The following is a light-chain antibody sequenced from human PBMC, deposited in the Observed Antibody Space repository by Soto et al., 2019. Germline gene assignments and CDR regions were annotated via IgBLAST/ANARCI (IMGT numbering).Light chain of an antibody. CDR3: AAWDDSLNGYV. Sequence: QPVLTQPPSASGTPGQRVTISCSGSSSNIGSNTVNWYQQLPGTAPKLLIYSHNQRPSGVPDRFSGSKSGTSASLAISGLQSEDEADYYCAAWDDSLNGYVFGTGTKLNVL. V-gene: IGLV1-44*01. J-gene: IGLJ1*01. CDR2: SHN. CDR1: SSNIGSNT.